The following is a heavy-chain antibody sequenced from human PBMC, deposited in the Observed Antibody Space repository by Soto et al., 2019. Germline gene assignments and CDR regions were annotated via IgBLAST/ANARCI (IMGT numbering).Heavy chain of an antibody. CDR3: ATGLPHIAAAGMCWFDP. CDR2: MNPNSGNT. D-gene: IGHD6-13*01. CDR1: GYTFTSYD. Sequence: ASVKVSCKASGYTFTSYDINWVRQATGQGLEWMGWMNPNSGNTGYAQKFQGRVTMTRNTSISTAYMELSSLRSEDTAVYYCATGLPHIAAAGMCWFDPWGQGTLVTVSS. V-gene: IGHV1-8*01. J-gene: IGHJ5*02.